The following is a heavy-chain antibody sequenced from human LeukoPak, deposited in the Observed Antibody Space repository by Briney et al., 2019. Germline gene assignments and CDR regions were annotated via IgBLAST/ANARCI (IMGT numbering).Heavy chain of an antibody. D-gene: IGHD5-12*01. CDR2: ISWNSGSI. V-gene: IGHV3-9*01. CDR1: GFTFDDYA. CDR3: AKPGYSGYDWDSSWYYAFDI. J-gene: IGHJ3*02. Sequence: PGGSLRLSCAASGFTFDDYAMHWVRQAPGKGLEWVSGISWNSGSIGYADSVKGRFTISRDNAKNSLYLQMNSLRAEDTALYYCAKPGYSGYDWDSSWYYAFDIWGQGTMVTVSS.